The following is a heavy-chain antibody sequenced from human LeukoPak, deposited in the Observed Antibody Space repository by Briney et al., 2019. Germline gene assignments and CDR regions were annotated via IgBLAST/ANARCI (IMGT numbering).Heavy chain of an antibody. D-gene: IGHD3-22*01. CDR1: GYSFTSYW. V-gene: IGHV5-51*01. Sequence: GESLKISCKGSGYSFTSYWIGWVRQMPGKGLEWMGIIYPGDSDTRYSPSFQGQVTISADKSISTAYLQWSSLKASDTAVYYCARIHRSTVTQTYYYDSGAFDYWGQGTLVTVSS. J-gene: IGHJ4*02. CDR2: IYPGDSDT. CDR3: ARIHRSTVTQTYYYDSGAFDY.